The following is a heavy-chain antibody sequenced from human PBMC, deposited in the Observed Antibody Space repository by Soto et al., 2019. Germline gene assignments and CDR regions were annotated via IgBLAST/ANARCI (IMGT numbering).Heavy chain of an antibody. CDR1: GFTFSSYA. V-gene: IGHV3-23*01. CDR3: AKGHYYYDSSGYRHFDY. CDR2: ISGSGYST. J-gene: IGHJ4*02. D-gene: IGHD3-22*01. Sequence: EVQLLESGGGLVQPGGSLRLSCAASGFTFSSYAMSWVRQAPGKGLEWVSGISGSGYSTYYADSVKGRFTISRDNSKNTLYLQMNSLRAEDTAVYYCAKGHYYYDSSGYRHFDYWGQGTLVTVSS.